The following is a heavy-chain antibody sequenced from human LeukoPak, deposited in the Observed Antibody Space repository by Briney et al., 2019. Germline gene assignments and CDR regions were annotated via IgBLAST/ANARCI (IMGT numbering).Heavy chain of an antibody. CDR2: IYYSGST. J-gene: IGHJ5*02. D-gene: IGHD3-10*01. Sequence: PSETLSLTCTVSGGSISSSSYYWGWIRQPPGKGLEWIGSIYYSGSTYYNPSLKSRVTIPVDTSKNQFSLKLSSVTAADTAVYYCARDLVGSGRGFRPLFDPWGQGTLVTVSS. CDR1: GGSISSSSYY. CDR3: ARDLVGSGRGFRPLFDP. V-gene: IGHV4-39*07.